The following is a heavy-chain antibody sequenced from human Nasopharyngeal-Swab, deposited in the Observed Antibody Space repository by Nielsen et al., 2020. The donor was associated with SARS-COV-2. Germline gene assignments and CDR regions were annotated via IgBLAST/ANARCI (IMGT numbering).Heavy chain of an antibody. CDR2: IAHDASNE. V-gene: IGHV3-30*03. CDR1: GFIFSDHI. CDR3: ARDAPAHYGAFY. J-gene: IGHJ4*02. D-gene: IGHD4-17*01. Sequence: GESLKISCAASGFIFSDHILDWVRQAPGKGLEWVAFIAHDASNEYYGDSVKGRFSISRDSSKNTLYLQMDSLRGEDTAVYYCARDAPAHYGAFYWGRGTLVTVSS.